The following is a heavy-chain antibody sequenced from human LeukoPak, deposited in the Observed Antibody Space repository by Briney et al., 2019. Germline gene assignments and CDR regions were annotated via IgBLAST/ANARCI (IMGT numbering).Heavy chain of an antibody. D-gene: IGHD4-23*01. Sequence: GGSLRLSCAASGFTFSSYGMHWVRQAPGKGLEWVAVISYDGSNKYYADSVKGRFTISRDNSKNTLYLQMNSLRAEDTAVYYCAKDLGGNNAGGAFDIWGQGTMVTVSS. CDR2: ISYDGSNK. V-gene: IGHV3-30*18. CDR1: GFTFSSYG. J-gene: IGHJ3*02. CDR3: AKDLGGNNAGGAFDI.